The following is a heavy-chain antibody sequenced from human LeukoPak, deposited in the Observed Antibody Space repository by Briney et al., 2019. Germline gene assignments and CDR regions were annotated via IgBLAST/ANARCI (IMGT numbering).Heavy chain of an antibody. D-gene: IGHD5-18*01. Sequence: ASVKVSCKASGYTFTSYAMNWVRQAPGQGLEWMGWINTSTGNPTYAQGFTGRYVFSLDTSVSTAYLQISSLKAEDTAVYYCARSGYSYGTDTDFDYWGQGTLVTVSS. V-gene: IGHV7-4-1*02. CDR2: INTSTGNP. CDR3: ARSGYSYGTDTDFDY. J-gene: IGHJ4*02. CDR1: GYTFTSYA.